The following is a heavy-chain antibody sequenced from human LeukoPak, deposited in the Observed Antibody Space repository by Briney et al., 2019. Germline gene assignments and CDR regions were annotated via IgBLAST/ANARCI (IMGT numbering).Heavy chain of an antibody. J-gene: IGHJ4*02. D-gene: IGHD5-18*01. CDR1: GGSIGSFY. CDR2: IHHSGDT. Sequence: PSETLSLTCIVSGGSIGSFYWSWIRQPPGKGLEWIAYIHHSGDTSHNPSLKSRVTISVDTSKDQFSLKLGSVTAADTAVYYCARGGYSYGYYFDSWGQGTLVTVSS. V-gene: IGHV4-59*01. CDR3: ARGGYSYGYYFDS.